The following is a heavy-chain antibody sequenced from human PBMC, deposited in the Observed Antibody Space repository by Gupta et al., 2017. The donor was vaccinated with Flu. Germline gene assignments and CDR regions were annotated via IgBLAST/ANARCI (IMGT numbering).Heavy chain of an antibody. Sequence: ELQFLASGGGFEQPGGSLRLSCAASRFTFTNYAMNWVRQAPGKGLEWVAAVSSGGGVTYYADSVKSRFTNSRDNSQKTLTLQMNSLRADDTARYYCANSFGWGQGTLVTVSA. CDR3: ANSFG. D-gene: IGHD3-10*01. V-gene: IGHV3-23*01. CDR1: RFTFTNYA. J-gene: IGHJ4*02. CDR2: VSSGGGVT.